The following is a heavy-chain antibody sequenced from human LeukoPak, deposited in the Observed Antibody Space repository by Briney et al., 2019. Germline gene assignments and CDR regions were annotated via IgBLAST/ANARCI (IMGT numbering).Heavy chain of an antibody. J-gene: IGHJ5*02. CDR3: AKTGGIAAAP. V-gene: IGHV3-23*01. D-gene: IGHD6-13*01. CDR1: GFTFSTYG. CDR2: ISGGGGST. Sequence: PGGSLRLSCAASGFTFSTYGMTWVRQAPGKGLEWVSAISGGGGSTYYADSVKGRFTISRDNSKNTLYLQMNSLRAEDTALSYCAKTGGIAAAPWGQGTLVTVSS.